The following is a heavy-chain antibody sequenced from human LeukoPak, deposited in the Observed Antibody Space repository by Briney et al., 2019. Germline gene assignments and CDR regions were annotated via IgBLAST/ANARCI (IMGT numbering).Heavy chain of an antibody. Sequence: SETLSLTCAVYGGSFSGYYWSWIRQPPGKGLEWIGSIYYAGSTYYNPSLKSRVTLYVDTSKNQFSLNLNPVTAADTAVYYCARLAYSGDYVNYWGQGTLVTVSS. CDR3: ARLAYSGDYVNY. CDR2: IYYAGST. D-gene: IGHD4-17*01. V-gene: IGHV4-34*01. CDR1: GGSFSGYY. J-gene: IGHJ4*02.